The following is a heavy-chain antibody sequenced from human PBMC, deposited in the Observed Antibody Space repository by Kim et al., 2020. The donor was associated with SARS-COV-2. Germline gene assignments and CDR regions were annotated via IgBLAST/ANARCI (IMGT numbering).Heavy chain of an antibody. CDR3: AKDGFKLGMGY. Sequence: GGSLRLSCAASEFTFSSYAMSWVRQAPGKGLEWVSAISGSGGSTYYADSVKGRFTISRDNSKNTLYLQMNSLRAEDTAVYYCAKDGFKLGMGYWGQGTLVTVSS. D-gene: IGHD7-27*01. J-gene: IGHJ4*02. CDR2: ISGSGGST. CDR1: EFTFSSYA. V-gene: IGHV3-23*01.